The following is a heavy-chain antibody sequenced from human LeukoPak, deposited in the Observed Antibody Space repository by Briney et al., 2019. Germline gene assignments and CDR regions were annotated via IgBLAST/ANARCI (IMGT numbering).Heavy chain of an antibody. Sequence: SETLSLTCAAYGGSFSGYYWSWIRQPPGKGLEWIGEINHSGSTNYNPSLKSRVTISLDTSKNQFSLKVSSVTAADTAVYYCARHSSGYLSYFDYWGQGTLVPVSS. CDR2: INHSGST. CDR1: GGSFSGYY. J-gene: IGHJ4*02. CDR3: ARHSSGYLSYFDY. D-gene: IGHD3-22*01. V-gene: IGHV4-34*01.